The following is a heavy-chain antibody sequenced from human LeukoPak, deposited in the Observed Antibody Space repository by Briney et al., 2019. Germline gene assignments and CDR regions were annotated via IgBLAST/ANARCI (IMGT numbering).Heavy chain of an antibody. Sequence: GGSLRLSCAASGLTFSSYSMNWVRQAPGKGLEWVSSISSSSSYIYYADSVKGRFTISRDNAKNSLYLQMNSLRAEDTAVYYCARSIAVAGYFDYWGQGTLVTVSS. CDR1: GLTFSSYS. CDR2: ISSSSSYI. CDR3: ARSIAVAGYFDY. J-gene: IGHJ4*02. D-gene: IGHD6-19*01. V-gene: IGHV3-21*01.